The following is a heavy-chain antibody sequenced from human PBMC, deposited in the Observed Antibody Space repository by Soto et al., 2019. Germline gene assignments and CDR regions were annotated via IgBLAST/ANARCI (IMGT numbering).Heavy chain of an antibody. CDR1: GGTFSSYA. CDR2: IIPIFGTA. CDR3: ARIADCSGGSCYSGHHYGMDV. V-gene: IGHV1-69*06. J-gene: IGHJ6*02. D-gene: IGHD2-15*01. Sequence: QVQLVQSGAEVKKPGSSVKVSCKASGGTFSSYAISWVRQAPGQGLEWMGGIIPIFGTANYAQKFQGRVTITADKSTSTAYMELNSLRSEDTAVYYCARIADCSGGSCYSGHHYGMDVWGQGTTVTVSS.